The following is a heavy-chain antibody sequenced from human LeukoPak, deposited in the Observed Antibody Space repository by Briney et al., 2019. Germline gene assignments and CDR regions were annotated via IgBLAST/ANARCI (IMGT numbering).Heavy chain of an antibody. D-gene: IGHD4-23*01. CDR2: INPSGGST. Sequence: ASVKVSCRASGYTFTSYYVHWVRQAPGQGLEWVGIINPSGGSTRYAQKFQGRVTMTWDTSTSTVYMELSSLRSEDTAVYYCARTKTVTQYYFDYWGQGSLVTVSS. V-gene: IGHV1-46*01. J-gene: IGHJ4*02. CDR3: ARTKTVTQYYFDY. CDR1: GYTFTSYY.